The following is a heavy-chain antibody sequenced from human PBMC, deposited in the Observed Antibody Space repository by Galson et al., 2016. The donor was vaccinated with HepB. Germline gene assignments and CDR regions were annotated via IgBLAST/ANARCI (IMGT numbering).Heavy chain of an antibody. J-gene: IGHJ4*02. CDR1: GFAFSNVW. D-gene: IGHD2-15*01. Sequence: SLRLSCAASGFAFSNVWMDWVRQTPGKGLEWVARIRSRPAGGTIDYSAPVKGRFVISRDDSKNTLYLQMNSLKSEDTAVYYCTTSAPFNGIVFDHWGQGILVTVTS. CDR2: IRSRPAGGTI. CDR3: TTSAPFNGIVFDH. V-gene: IGHV3-15*01.